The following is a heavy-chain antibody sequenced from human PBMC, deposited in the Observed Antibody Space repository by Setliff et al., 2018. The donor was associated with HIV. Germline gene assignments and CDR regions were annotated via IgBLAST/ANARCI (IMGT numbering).Heavy chain of an antibody. Sequence: PSETLSLTCSVSGSSIGSYYWSWIRQPAGKGPEWIGHIYITEDTDYNPSLKSRVTISVDTSKNQFSLKLSSLTAADTAVYYCARVGYHGSGRYSFDYWGQGTLVTVSS. CDR3: ARVGYHGSGRYSFDY. J-gene: IGHJ4*02. V-gene: IGHV4-4*07. CDR1: GSSIGSYY. CDR2: IYITEDT. D-gene: IGHD3-10*01.